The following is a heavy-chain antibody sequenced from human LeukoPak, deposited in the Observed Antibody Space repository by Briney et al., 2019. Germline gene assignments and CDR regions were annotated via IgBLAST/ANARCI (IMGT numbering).Heavy chain of an antibody. D-gene: IGHD6-19*01. CDR2: IYTSGST. J-gene: IGHJ4*02. Sequence: PSETLSLTCTVSGGSISSYYWSWIRQPAGKGLEWIGRIYTSGSTNYNPSLKSRVTMSVDTSKNQFSLKLSSVTAADTAVYYCARDRVLAVAGSVYFDYWGQGTLVTVSS. CDR1: GGSISSYY. CDR3: ARDRVLAVAGSVYFDY. V-gene: IGHV4-4*07.